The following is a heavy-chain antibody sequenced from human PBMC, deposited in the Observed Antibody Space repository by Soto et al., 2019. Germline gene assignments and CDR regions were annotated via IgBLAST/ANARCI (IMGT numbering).Heavy chain of an antibody. V-gene: IGHV1-2*02. D-gene: IGHD2-15*01. Sequence: ASVKVSCKASGYTFTGYYMHWVRQAPGQGXEWMGWINPNSGGTNYAQKFQGRVTMTRDTSISTAYMELSRLRSDDTAVYYCARGITYCSGGSCYYYFDYWGQGTLVTVSS. CDR3: ARGITYCSGGSCYYYFDY. CDR1: GYTFTGYY. CDR2: INPNSGGT. J-gene: IGHJ4*02.